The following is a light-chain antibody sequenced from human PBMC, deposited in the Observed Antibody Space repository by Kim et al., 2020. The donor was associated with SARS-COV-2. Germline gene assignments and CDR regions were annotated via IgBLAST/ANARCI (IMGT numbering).Light chain of an antibody. CDR2: GAS. V-gene: IGKV3-15*01. J-gene: IGKJ2*01. CDR3: QQYNNWPPYT. CDR1: QSVSSN. Sequence: VSPGERATLSGRASQSVSSNLAWYQQKLGQAPRLLIYGASTRATDIPARFSGSGSGTEFTLTISSLQSEDFAVYYCQQYNNWPPYTFGQGTKLEI.